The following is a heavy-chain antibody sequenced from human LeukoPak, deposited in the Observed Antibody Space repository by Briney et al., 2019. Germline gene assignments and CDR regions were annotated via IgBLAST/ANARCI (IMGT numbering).Heavy chain of an antibody. D-gene: IGHD6-25*01. CDR1: GFTFSMYW. Sequence: AGGSLRLSCAASGFTFSMYWMSWVRQAPGKGLEWVANIKHDGSEKFYVDSVKGRFIISRDNTKNSLFLQLNSLRDEDTAVYYCARITGIEAAGDHWGQGTLVTVSS. CDR3: ARITGIEAAGDH. CDR2: IKHDGSEK. J-gene: IGHJ4*02. V-gene: IGHV3-7*04.